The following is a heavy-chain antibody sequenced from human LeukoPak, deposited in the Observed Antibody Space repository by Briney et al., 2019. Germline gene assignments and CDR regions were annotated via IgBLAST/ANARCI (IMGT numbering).Heavy chain of an antibody. CDR2: ISYDGSNK. CDR3: ANLNYPFDY. J-gene: IGHJ4*02. D-gene: IGHD3-10*01. V-gene: IGHV3-30*18. CDR1: GFTFSSYG. Sequence: PGRSLRLSCAASGFTFSSYGMHWVRQAPGKGLEWVAVISYDGSNKYYADSVKGRFTISRDNSKNTLYLQMNSLRAEDTAVYYCANLNYPFDYWGQGTLVTVSS.